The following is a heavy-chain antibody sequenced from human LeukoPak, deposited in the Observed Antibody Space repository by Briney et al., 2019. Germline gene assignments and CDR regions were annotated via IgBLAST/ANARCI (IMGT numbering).Heavy chain of an antibody. CDR3: ARARNDYDSNGFSFLDY. CDR2: IWYDGSNI. CDR1: GISFSSHG. J-gene: IGHJ4*02. V-gene: IGHV3-33*01. D-gene: IGHD3-22*01. Sequence: GGSLRLSCAASGISFSSHGMHWVRQAPGKGLEWVAVIWYDGSNIYYADSVKGRFTTSRGNSKNTLYLQMNSLRAEDTALYYCARARNDYDSNGFSFLDYWGQGTLVTVSS.